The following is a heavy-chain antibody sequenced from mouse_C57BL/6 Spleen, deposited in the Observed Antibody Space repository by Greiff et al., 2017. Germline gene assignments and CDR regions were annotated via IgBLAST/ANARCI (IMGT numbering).Heavy chain of an antibody. D-gene: IGHD1-1*01. CDR1: GYAFTNYL. Sequence: QVQLQQSGAELVRPGTSVKVSCKASGYAFTNYLIEWVKQRPGQGLEWIGVINPGSGGTNYNEKFKGKATLTADKSSSTAYMQLSSLTSEDSAVXFCARRGYGSSWGYAMDYWGQGTSVTVSS. CDR3: ARRGYGSSWGYAMDY. CDR2: INPGSGGT. J-gene: IGHJ4*01. V-gene: IGHV1-54*01.